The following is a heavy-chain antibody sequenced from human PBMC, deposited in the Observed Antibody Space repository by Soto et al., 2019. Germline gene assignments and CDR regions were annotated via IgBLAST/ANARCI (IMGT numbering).Heavy chain of an antibody. CDR2: ISSSSSYT. J-gene: IGHJ4*02. Sequence: QVQLVESGGGLVKPGGPWSLSVAASGFTSSATTISWIGQAPGKGLEWVSYISSSSSYTNYADSVKGRFTISRDNAKNSLYLQMNSLRAEDTAVYYCATLWFGDSACWGQGTLVTVSS. CDR3: ATLWFGDSAC. CDR1: GFTSSATT. V-gene: IGHV3-11*05. D-gene: IGHD3-10*01.